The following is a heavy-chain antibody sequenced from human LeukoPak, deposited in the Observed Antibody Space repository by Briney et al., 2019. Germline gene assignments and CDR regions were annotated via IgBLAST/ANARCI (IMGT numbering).Heavy chain of an antibody. Sequence: PSETLSLTCTVSGGSISSYYWSWIRQPAGKGLEWIGRIYTSGSTNYNPSLKSRVTMSVDTSKNQFSLKLSSVTAADTAVYYCARLRYNWNDEYYFDYWGQGTLVTVSS. CDR2: IYTSGST. V-gene: IGHV4-4*07. J-gene: IGHJ4*02. CDR1: GGSISSYY. CDR3: ARLRYNWNDEYYFDY. D-gene: IGHD1-20*01.